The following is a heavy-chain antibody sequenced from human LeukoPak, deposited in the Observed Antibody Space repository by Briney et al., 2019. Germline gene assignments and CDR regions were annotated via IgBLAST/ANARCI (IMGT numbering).Heavy chain of an antibody. CDR1: GGSITSDSSY. CDR3: ARSWKLHDFDY. D-gene: IGHD1-1*01. J-gene: IGHJ4*02. CDR2: FYSSGST. V-gene: IGHV4-61*02. Sequence: PSQTLSLTCTVSGGSITSDSSYWSWIRQPAGKGLEWIGRFYSSGSTNYNPSLKSRVTISVDTSKNQLSLKLSSVTAADTAMYYCARSWKLHDFDYWGQGTLVTVSS.